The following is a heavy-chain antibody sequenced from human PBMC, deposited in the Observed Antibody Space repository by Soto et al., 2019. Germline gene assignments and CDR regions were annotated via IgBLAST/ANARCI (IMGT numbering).Heavy chain of an antibody. J-gene: IGHJ6*02. CDR3: AKKNYDFWSASGY. Sequence: GGSLRLSCAASGFTFSNFAMSWVRRAPGKGLEWVSSISESGETTYHADSVKGRFTISRDNSKNTLYLQMNSLRAEDTAIYYCAKKNYDFWSASGYWGQETTVTVSS. CDR1: GFTFSNFA. CDR2: ISESGETT. V-gene: IGHV3-23*01. D-gene: IGHD3-3*01.